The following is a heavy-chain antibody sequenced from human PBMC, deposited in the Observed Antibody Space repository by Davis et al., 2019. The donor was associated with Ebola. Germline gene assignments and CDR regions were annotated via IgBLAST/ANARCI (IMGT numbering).Heavy chain of an antibody. Sequence: PSETLSLTCTVSGGSISSYYWSWIRQPAGKGLEWIGYIYYSGSTNYNPSLKSRVTISVDTSKNQFSLKLSSVTAADTAVYYCAKNGDYDFWSGYHNWFDPWGQGTLVTVSS. CDR1: GGSISSYY. J-gene: IGHJ5*02. CDR2: IYYSGST. D-gene: IGHD3-3*01. CDR3: AKNGDYDFWSGYHNWFDP. V-gene: IGHV4-59*01.